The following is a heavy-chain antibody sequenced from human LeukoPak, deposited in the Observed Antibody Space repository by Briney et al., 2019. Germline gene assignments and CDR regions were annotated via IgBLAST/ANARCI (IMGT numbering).Heavy chain of an antibody. J-gene: IGHJ6*03. CDR2: TYYRSKWYN. CDR1: GDSVSSNSAA. CDR3: GRGLYSYAYFSDYYNFYMDV. D-gene: IGHD5-18*01. V-gene: IGHV6-1*01. Sequence: SQTLSLTCAISGDSVSSNSAAWNWIRQSPSRGLEWLGRTYYRSKWYNDYAVSVKSRISINPDTSKNQFSLQLNSMTPNDTAVYYCGRGLYSYAYFSDYYNFYMDVWGTGTTVTVSS.